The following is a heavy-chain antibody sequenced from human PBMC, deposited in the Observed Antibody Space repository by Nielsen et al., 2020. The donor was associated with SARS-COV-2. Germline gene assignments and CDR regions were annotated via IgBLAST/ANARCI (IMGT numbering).Heavy chain of an antibody. Sequence: SVKVSCKASGITFTSSAVQWVRQARGQRLEWIGWIVVGSGNTNYAQKFQERVTITRDMSTSTAYMELSSLRSEDTAVYYCVADRDSSEARDYWGQGTPVTVSS. V-gene: IGHV1-58*01. CDR3: VADRDSSEARDY. D-gene: IGHD3-22*01. CDR2: IVVGSGNT. J-gene: IGHJ4*02. CDR1: GITFTSSA.